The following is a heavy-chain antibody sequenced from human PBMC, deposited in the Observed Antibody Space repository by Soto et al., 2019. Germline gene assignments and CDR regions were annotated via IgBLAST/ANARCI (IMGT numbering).Heavy chain of an antibody. Sequence: QVQLQQWGAGLLKPSETLSLTCAVYGGSFSGYYWSWIRQPPGKGLEWIGEINHSGSTNYNPSLKSRVTISVDTSKNQFSLKLSSVTAADTAVYYCARARLGGSGARPIDYWGQGTLVTVSS. D-gene: IGHD6-19*01. V-gene: IGHV4-34*01. CDR2: INHSGST. CDR1: GGSFSGYY. J-gene: IGHJ4*02. CDR3: ARARLGGSGARPIDY.